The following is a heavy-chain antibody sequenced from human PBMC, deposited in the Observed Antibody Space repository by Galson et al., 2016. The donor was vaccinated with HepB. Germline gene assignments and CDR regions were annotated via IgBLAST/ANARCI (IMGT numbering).Heavy chain of an antibody. V-gene: IGHV3-53*01. CDR2: IYSGGST. J-gene: IGHJ6*02. CDR3: ARERTLYYYYGMDV. Sequence: SLRLSCAASGFSVSNNYMSWVRQAPGKGLEWVSVIYSGGSTFYADSVEGRFTISRDNSKNTLHLQMDGLRAEDTAVYYCARERTLYYYYGMDVWGQGTTVTVSS. D-gene: IGHD3-16*01. CDR1: GFSVSNNY.